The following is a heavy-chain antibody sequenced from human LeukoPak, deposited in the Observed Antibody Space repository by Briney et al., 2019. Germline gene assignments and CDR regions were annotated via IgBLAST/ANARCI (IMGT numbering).Heavy chain of an antibody. Sequence: SVKVSCKASGGTFSSYAVSWVRQAPGQGLEWMGGIIPIFGTANYAQKFQGRVTMTTDTSTSTAYMDLRSLRSDDTAIYYCARVHGYYIGLYYFDYWGQGTLVTVSS. D-gene: IGHD4-17*01. CDR2: IIPIFGTA. CDR1: GGTFSSYA. CDR3: ARVHGYYIGLYYFDY. J-gene: IGHJ4*02. V-gene: IGHV1-69*05.